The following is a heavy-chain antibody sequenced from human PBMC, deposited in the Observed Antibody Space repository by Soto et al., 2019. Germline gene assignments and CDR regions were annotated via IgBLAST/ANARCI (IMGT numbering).Heavy chain of an antibody. CDR1: GGSVRSGIYY. Sequence: SETLSLTCIVSGGSVRSGIYYWTWIRQPPGKVLEWIGYIYQSGATNYNASLKSRVTISIDTSKNQFFLKLNSVTAADTAVYYCARDSSGRHDYWGQGTLVTVSS. CDR2: IYQSGAT. D-gene: IGHD3-22*01. V-gene: IGHV4-61*01. CDR3: ARDSSGRHDY. J-gene: IGHJ4*02.